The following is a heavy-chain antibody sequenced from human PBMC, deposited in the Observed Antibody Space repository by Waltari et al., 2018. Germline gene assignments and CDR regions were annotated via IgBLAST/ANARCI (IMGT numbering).Heavy chain of an antibody. CDR1: GYSIRSGYY. J-gene: IGHJ4*02. CDR3: AGLSYDYIWGSYRNFDY. V-gene: IGHV4-38-2*01. Sequence: QVQLQESGPGLVKPSETLSLTCAVPGYSIRSGYYWGWIRQPPGKGLEWIGSIYHSGSTYYNPSLKSRVTRSVDTSKNQFSLKLSSVTAADTAVYYCAGLSYDYIWGSYRNFDYWGQGTLVTVSS. D-gene: IGHD3-16*02. CDR2: IYHSGST.